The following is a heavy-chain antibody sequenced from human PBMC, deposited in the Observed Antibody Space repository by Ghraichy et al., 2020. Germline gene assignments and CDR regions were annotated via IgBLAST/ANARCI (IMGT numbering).Heavy chain of an antibody. CDR2: ISGSGGST. V-gene: IGHV3-23*01. CDR3: ARRADSSGWYYFDY. D-gene: IGHD6-19*01. CDR1: GFTFTNYA. Sequence: GGSLRLSCAASGFTFTNYAMGWVRQAPGKGLEWVSAISGSGGSTFYGDSVKGRFTLSRDNSKNTLYLQMNSLRAEDTAVYFCARRADSSGWYYFDYWGQGTLVIVSS. J-gene: IGHJ4*02.